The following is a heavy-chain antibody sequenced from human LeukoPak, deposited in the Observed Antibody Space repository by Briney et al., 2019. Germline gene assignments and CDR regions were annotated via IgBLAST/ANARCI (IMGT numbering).Heavy chain of an antibody. D-gene: IGHD3-22*01. J-gene: IGHJ1*01. Sequence: GGSLTLSCAASGFTFSSQWMLLVRLAPGTGLVWLAGIRSEGSTNYADSVKARFTISRDNAKNTVSLQMNSLRTEDTCVYFCATAPSEIGGYYPEYFRHWGQGTLVTVSS. CDR1: GFTFSSQW. CDR2: IRSEGST. V-gene: IGHV3-74*01. CDR3: ATAPSEIGGYYPEYFRH.